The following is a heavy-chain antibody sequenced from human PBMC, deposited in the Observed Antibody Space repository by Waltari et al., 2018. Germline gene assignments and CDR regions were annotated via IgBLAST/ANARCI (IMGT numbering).Heavy chain of an antibody. CDR3: ATAAAAGTGFDY. CDR2: IYSGGST. D-gene: IGHD6-13*01. J-gene: IGHJ4*02. V-gene: IGHV3-23*03. Sequence: EVQLLESGGGLVQPGGSLRLSCAASGFTFRSYPMSWVRQAPGKGLEWVSVIYSGGSTYYADSVKGRFTISRDNSKNTLYLQMNSLRAEDTAVYYCATAAAAGTGFDYWGQGTLVTVSS. CDR1: GFTFRSYP.